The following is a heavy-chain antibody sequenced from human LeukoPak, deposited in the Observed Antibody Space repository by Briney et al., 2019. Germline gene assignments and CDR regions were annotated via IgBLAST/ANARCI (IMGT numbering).Heavy chain of an antibody. CDR1: GFTFSSYA. V-gene: IGHV3-23*01. J-gene: IGHJ4*02. D-gene: IGHD2/OR15-2a*01. Sequence: GGSLRLSCAASGFTFSSYAMRWVRQAPGKGPEWVSTISDSGGATYYADSVKGRFSISRDNSKNTLYLQMNSLRAEDTAVYYCARDEDTSALSEYWGQGTLVTVSS. CDR3: ARDEDTSALSEY. CDR2: ISDSGGAT.